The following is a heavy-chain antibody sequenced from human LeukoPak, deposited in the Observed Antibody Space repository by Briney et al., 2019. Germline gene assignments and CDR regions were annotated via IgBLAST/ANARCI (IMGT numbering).Heavy chain of an antibody. V-gene: IGHV3-30*02. D-gene: IGHD6-13*01. CDR2: IRYDGSNK. CDR1: GFTFSSYG. CDR3: GQGSSWFGSHDY. Sequence: GGSLRLSCAASGFTFSSYGMHWVRQAPGKGLEWVAFIRYDGSNKYYADSVKGRFTISRDNSKNTLYLQMNSLRAEDTAVCYCGQGSSWFGSHDYWGQGTLVTVSS. J-gene: IGHJ4*02.